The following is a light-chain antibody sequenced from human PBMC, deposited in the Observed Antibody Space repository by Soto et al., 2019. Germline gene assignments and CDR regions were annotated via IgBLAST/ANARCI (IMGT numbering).Light chain of an antibody. V-gene: IGKV1-27*01. CDR2: EAS. J-gene: IGKJ1*01. CDR3: QNYNSAPPT. Sequence: DIQMTQSPSTLSASVGDRVTITCRASQGISKYLAWYQQRPGKVPKFLIYEASTLQSGVPSRFSGSGSGTHFTLTISSLQPEDVATYYCQNYNSAPPTFGQGTKVDIK. CDR1: QGISKY.